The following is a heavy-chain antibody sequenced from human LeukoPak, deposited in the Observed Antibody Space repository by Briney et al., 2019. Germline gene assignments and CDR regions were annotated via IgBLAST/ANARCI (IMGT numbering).Heavy chain of an antibody. CDR2: IQHDGSKK. V-gene: IGHV3-30*02. Sequence: GGSLRLSCTASGFNFTGYDMHWVRQAPGKGLEWVAFIQHDGSKKYYAESVKGRFTISRDNSKNTLFLQLNSLRPEDTAVFYCAKGDTGWGRGTLVTVSS. CDR3: AKGDTG. CDR1: GFNFTGYD. D-gene: IGHD5-18*01. J-gene: IGHJ4*02.